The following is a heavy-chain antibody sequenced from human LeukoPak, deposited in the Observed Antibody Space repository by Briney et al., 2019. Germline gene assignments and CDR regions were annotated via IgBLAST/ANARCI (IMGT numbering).Heavy chain of an antibody. Sequence: SQTLSLTCTVFGGSISSGGYYWSWQRPHPGKGLEWVGNIYYSGSTYYNPYLKSRVTISVDTSKNQFSLKLSSVTAADSAVYYCAREYDFWSGFSLGGMDVWGQGTTVTVSS. D-gene: IGHD3-3*01. CDR2: IYYSGST. CDR3: AREYDFWSGFSLGGMDV. J-gene: IGHJ6*02. CDR1: GGSISSGGYY. V-gene: IGHV4-31*03.